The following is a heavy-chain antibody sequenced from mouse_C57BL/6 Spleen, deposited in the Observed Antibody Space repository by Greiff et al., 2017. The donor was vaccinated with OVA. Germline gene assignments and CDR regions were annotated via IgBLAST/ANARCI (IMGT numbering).Heavy chain of an antibody. J-gene: IGHJ2*01. CDR3: ARYGYYGSSPFDY. Sequence: QFQLQQSDAELVKPGASVKLSCKASGYTFTSYWMQWVKQRPGQGLEWIGEIDPSDSYTNYNQKFKGKATLTVDTSSSTAYMQLSSLTSEDSAVYYCARYGYYGSSPFDYWGQGTTLTVSS. V-gene: IGHV1-50*01. D-gene: IGHD1-1*01. CDR1: GYTFTSYW. CDR2: IDPSDSYT.